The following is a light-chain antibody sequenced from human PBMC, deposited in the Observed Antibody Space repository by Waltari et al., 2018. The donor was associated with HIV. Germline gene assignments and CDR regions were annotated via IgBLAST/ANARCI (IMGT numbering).Light chain of an antibody. V-gene: IGKV3-15*01. CDR2: GAS. Sequence: ETVMTHSPAPLSVSPGEKATLPCRASQSVSSNLAWYQQKPGQAPRLLIYGASTRATGTPARFSGSGSGTEFTLTISSLQSEDFAVYYCQQYNEWPPWTFGQGTKVEIK. J-gene: IGKJ1*01. CDR3: QQYNEWPPWT. CDR1: QSVSSN.